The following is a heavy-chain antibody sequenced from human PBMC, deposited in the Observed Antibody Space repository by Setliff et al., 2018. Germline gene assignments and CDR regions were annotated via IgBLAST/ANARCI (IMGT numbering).Heavy chain of an antibody. Sequence: GASVKVSCKASVYTFSSYAMNWVRQATGQGLAWMGWINTNTGNPTYAQGFTGPFVFSLDTSVSTTYLQISSLKAEDTAVYYCARGEYTRLPSGVYYHMDVWGKGTTVTVSS. J-gene: IGHJ6*03. D-gene: IGHD6-6*01. CDR2: INTNTGNP. CDR3: ARGEYTRLPSGVYYHMDV. V-gene: IGHV7-4-1*02. CDR1: VYTFSSYA.